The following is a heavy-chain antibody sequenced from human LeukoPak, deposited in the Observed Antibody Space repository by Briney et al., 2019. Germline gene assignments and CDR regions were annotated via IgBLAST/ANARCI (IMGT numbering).Heavy chain of an antibody. CDR1: GDSISSYY. CDR3: AIYIMGTTLADY. V-gene: IGHV4-4*07. D-gene: IGHD1-26*01. J-gene: IGHJ4*02. Sequence: SETLSLTCTVSGDSISSYYWSWIRQPAGKGLEWIGHIYTSGSTNYNPSLKSRVTISVDTSKNQFSLKLSSVTAADTAVYYCAIYIMGTTLADYWGQGTLVTVSS. CDR2: IYTSGST.